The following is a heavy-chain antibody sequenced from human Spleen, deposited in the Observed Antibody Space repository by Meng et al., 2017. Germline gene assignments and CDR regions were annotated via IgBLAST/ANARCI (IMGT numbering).Heavy chain of an antibody. CDR1: GDSVSGHSAA. CDR2: TYYRTKWYN. CDR3: VRETGYCGGGACAFDP. J-gene: IGHJ5*02. D-gene: IGHD2-15*01. V-gene: IGHV6-1*01. Sequence: SQTLSLTCAISGDSVSGHSAAWNWIRQSPSRGLEWLGRTYYRTKWYNDYAVTVKSRITINPDTSKNQFSLHVNFVTPEDTAVYYCVRETGYCGGGACAFDPWGQGTLVTVSS.